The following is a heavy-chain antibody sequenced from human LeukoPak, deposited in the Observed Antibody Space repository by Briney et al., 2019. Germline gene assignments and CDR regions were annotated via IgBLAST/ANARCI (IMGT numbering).Heavy chain of an antibody. V-gene: IGHV4-34*01. Sequence: SETLSLTCAVYGGSFSGYYWSWIRQPPGKGLEWIGEINHSGSTNYNPSLKSRVTISVDTSKNQFSLKPSSVTAADTAVYYCARGFGASNYYYYGMDVWGQGTTVTVSS. CDR3: ARGFGASNYYYYGMDV. J-gene: IGHJ6*02. D-gene: IGHD4/OR15-4a*01. CDR1: GGSFSGYY. CDR2: INHSGST.